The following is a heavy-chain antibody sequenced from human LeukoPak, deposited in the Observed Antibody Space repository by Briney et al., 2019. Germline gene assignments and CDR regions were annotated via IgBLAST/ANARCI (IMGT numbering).Heavy chain of an antibody. D-gene: IGHD2-2*01. CDR2: INPSGGST. Sequence: ASVKVSCKASGYTFTSYYMHWVRRAPGQGLEWMGIINPSGGSTSYAQKFQGRVTMTRDTSTSTVYMELSSLRSEDTAVYYCARELGYCSSTSCPLDPWGQGTLVTVSS. J-gene: IGHJ5*02. V-gene: IGHV1-46*01. CDR3: ARELGYCSSTSCPLDP. CDR1: GYTFTSYY.